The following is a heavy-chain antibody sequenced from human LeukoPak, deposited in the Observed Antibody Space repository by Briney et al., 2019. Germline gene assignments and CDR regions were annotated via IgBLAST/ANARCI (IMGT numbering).Heavy chain of an antibody. CDR1: GFXFSSSS. J-gene: IGHJ3*02. Sequence: PGGSLRLSCAASGFXFSSSSMNWGRQAPGKGLEWVSYISGSSGTIYYADSVKGRSTISRDNAKNSLYLQVSSLRDEDTAVYYCARDAAYAFDIWGQGTMVTVSS. CDR2: ISGSSGTI. D-gene: IGHD2-15*01. V-gene: IGHV3-48*02. CDR3: ARDAAYAFDI.